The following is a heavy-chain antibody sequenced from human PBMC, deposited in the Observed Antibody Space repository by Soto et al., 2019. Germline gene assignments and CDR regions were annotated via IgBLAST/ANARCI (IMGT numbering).Heavy chain of an antibody. Sequence: QVQLVQSGAEVKKPGSSVKVSCKASGGTFSSYAISWVRQAPGQGLEWMGGIIPIFGTANNAQKFQGRVTITADESTSTAYMELSSLRSEDTAVYYCARYCSSTSCPYYYYYGMDVWGQGTTVTVSS. CDR3: ARYCSSTSCPYYYYYGMDV. CDR2: IIPIFGTA. CDR1: GGTFSSYA. D-gene: IGHD2-2*01. J-gene: IGHJ6*02. V-gene: IGHV1-69*01.